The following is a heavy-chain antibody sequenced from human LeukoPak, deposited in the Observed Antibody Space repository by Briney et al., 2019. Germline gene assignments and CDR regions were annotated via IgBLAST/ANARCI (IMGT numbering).Heavy chain of an antibody. D-gene: IGHD3-9*01. CDR3: ARTDYDILTGSGAFDI. Sequence: PSETLSLTCTVSGGSISSYYWSWIRQPPGKGLEWIGYIYYSGGTNYNPSLKSRVTISVDTSKNQFSLKLSSVTAADTAVYYWARTDYDILTGSGAFDIWGQGTMVTVSS. CDR1: GGSISSYY. J-gene: IGHJ3*02. CDR2: IYYSGGT. V-gene: IGHV4-59*01.